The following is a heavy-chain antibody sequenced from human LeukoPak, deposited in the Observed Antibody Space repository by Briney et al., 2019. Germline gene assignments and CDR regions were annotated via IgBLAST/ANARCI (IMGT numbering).Heavy chain of an antibody. CDR3: ARTLQLCSHFY. D-gene: IGHD5-18*01. V-gene: IGHV2-5*01. J-gene: IGHJ4*02. Sequence: ESGPTLVNPTQTLTLTCTFSGFSLSTSGVGVGWIRQPPGKALEWLALSYWNDDKRYSPSLKSRRTITKDTSKHQVVLTMTHLDPVDTATYYCARTLQLCSHFYWGQGTLVTVSS. CDR2: SYWNDDK. CDR1: GFSLSTSGVG.